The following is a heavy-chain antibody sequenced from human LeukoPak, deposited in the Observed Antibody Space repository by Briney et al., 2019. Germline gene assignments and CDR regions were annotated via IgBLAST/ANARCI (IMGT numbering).Heavy chain of an antibody. CDR2: ISDSGGLT. Sequence: GGSLRLSCAASGFTFSSYAMTWVRQAPRKGLELVSVISDSGGLTYYADSVKGRFTISRDNSKNTLYLQMNSLRAEDTAVYYCAKDRGDSGRYYYMDVWGKGTAVTVSS. CDR3: AKDRGDSGRYYYMDV. D-gene: IGHD2-21*01. CDR1: GFTFSSYA. V-gene: IGHV3-23*01. J-gene: IGHJ6*03.